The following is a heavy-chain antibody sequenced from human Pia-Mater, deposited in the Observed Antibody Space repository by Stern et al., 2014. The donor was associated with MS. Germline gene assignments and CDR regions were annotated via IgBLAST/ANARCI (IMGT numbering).Heavy chain of an antibody. Sequence: QLQLQESGPGLVKPSETLSLTCTVSGGSVSSSTYYWGWIRQPPGKNLEGIGSIYYTGTTYTNPPLTSRLPISIDASKNQFSLKLPSGTAADTAVYYCARQGSFDFWSGWGQGTLVTVSS. CDR1: GGSVSSSTYY. CDR3: ARQGSFDFWSG. D-gene: IGHD3-3*01. V-gene: IGHV4-39*01. CDR2: IYYTGTT. J-gene: IGHJ4*02.